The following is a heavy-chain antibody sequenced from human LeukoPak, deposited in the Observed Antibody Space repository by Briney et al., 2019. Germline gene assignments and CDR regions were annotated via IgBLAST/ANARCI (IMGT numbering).Heavy chain of an antibody. CDR3: ARRGPDYYDSSGYYFDS. V-gene: IGHV4-59*01. J-gene: IGHJ4*02. D-gene: IGHD3-22*01. Sequence: SETLSLTCTVSGGSISSYYWSWIRQPPGKGLEWIGHIYYSGSTNYIPSLKSRVTISVDTSKNQFSLKLSSGTAADTAVYYCARRGPDYYDSSGYYFDSWGQGSLVTVSS. CDR2: IYYSGST. CDR1: GGSISSYY.